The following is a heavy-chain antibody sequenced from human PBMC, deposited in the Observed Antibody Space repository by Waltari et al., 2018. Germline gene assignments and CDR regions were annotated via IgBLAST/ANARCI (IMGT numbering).Heavy chain of an antibody. J-gene: IGHJ3*02. V-gene: IGHV4-34*01. CDR2: IHHSGST. Sequence: QVQLQQWGAGLLKPSETLSLTCAVYGGSFSGYYWGWSRQPHRQGLEWIGEIHHSGSTNYNPSLKSRVTISVDTSKNQFSLKLSSVTAADTAVYYCASTDILTGWVIIGDAFDIWGQGTMVTVSS. D-gene: IGHD3-9*01. CDR3: ASTDILTGWVIIGDAFDI. CDR1: GGSFSGYY.